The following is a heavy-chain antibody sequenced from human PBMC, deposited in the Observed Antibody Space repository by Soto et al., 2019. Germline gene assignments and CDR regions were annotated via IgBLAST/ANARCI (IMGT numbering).Heavy chain of an antibody. V-gene: IGHV3-21*01. CDR2: ISSSSSYM. J-gene: IGHJ4*02. CDR1: GFTLSSYS. Sequence: GGSLRLSCAASGFTLSSYSMNWVRQAPGKGLEWVSSISSSSSYMYYADSVKGRFTISRDNAKNSLYLQMNSLRAEDTAVYYCARDRSYYDSSEVVDYWGQGTLVTVSS. D-gene: IGHD3-22*01. CDR3: ARDRSYYDSSEVVDY.